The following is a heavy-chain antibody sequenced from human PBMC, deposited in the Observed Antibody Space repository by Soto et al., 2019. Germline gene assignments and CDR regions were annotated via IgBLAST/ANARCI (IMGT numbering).Heavy chain of an antibody. J-gene: IGHJ4*01. CDR1: GGSISGYY. CDR3: ARVGGYYGDYPNFGY. CDR2: IYYSGST. Sequence: PSETLSLTCTVSGGSISGYYWSWLRQPPGKGLEWIGNIYYSGSTNYNPSRRSRVTISVDTSRNQFSLKLRSLTVADTAVYYCARVGGYYGDYPNFGYWGHGTLVTVSS. V-gene: IGHV4-59*01. D-gene: IGHD4-17*01.